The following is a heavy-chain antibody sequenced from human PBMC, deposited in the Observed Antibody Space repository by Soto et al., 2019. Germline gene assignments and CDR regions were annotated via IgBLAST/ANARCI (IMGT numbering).Heavy chain of an antibody. V-gene: IGHV1-2*04. CDR2: INPNSGGT. CDR3: ATGYCRGGSCYDLFDY. Sequence: ASVKVSCKASGYTFTGYYMHWVRQAPGQGLEWMGWINPNSGGTNYAQKFQGWVTMTRDTSISTAYMELSRLRSDDTALYYCATGYCRGGSCYDLFDYWGQGTPVTSP. D-gene: IGHD2-15*01. J-gene: IGHJ4*02. CDR1: GYTFTGYY.